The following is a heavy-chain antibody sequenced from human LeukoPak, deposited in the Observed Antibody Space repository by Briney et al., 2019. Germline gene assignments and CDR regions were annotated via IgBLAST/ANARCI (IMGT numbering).Heavy chain of an antibody. J-gene: IGHJ3*02. CDR1: GYTLTELS. CDR3: ATGRGTHDAFDI. CDR2: FDPEDGET. Sequence: ASVKVSCKVSGYTLTELSMHWVRQAPGKGLEWMGGFDPEDGETIYAQKFQGRVTMTEDTSTDTAYMERSSLRSEDTAVYYCATGRGTHDAFDIWGQGTMVTVSS. V-gene: IGHV1-24*01. D-gene: IGHD1-14*01.